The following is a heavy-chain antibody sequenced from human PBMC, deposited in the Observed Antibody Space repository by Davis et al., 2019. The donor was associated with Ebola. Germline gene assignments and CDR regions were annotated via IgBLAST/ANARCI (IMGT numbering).Heavy chain of an antibody. V-gene: IGHV1-18*01. J-gene: IGHJ4*02. CDR3: ARDRGMTTVTTVIDY. Sequence: ASVKVSCKASGYTFTSYGISWVRQAPGQGLEWMGWISAYNGNTNYAQKLQGRVTMTTDTSTSPAYMELRRLRSDDTAVYYCARDRGMTTVTTVIDYWGQGTLVTVSS. CDR1: GYTFTSYG. CDR2: ISAYNGNT. D-gene: IGHD4-17*01.